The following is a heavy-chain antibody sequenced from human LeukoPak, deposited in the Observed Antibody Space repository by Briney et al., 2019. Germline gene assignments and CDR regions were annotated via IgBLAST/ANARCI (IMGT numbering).Heavy chain of an antibody. D-gene: IGHD3-22*01. CDR1: GFTFSSYS. V-gene: IGHV3-48*01. Sequence: GSLRRSCAASGFTFSSYSMNWVRQAPRKGLEWVSFISSSSSTIYYADTVKGRFNISRDNAKNSLYLHMNSLRAEDTALYYCARGSYHYDTSGYYRLDYWGQGTLVTVSS. CDR3: ARGSYHYDTSGYYRLDY. J-gene: IGHJ4*02. CDR2: ISSSSSTI.